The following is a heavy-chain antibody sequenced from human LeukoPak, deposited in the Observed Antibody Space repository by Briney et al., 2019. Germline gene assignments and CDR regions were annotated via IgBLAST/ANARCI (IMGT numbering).Heavy chain of an antibody. CDR2: INHSGST. Sequence: SETLSLTCAVYGGSFSGYYWSWIRQPPGKGLEWIGEINHSGSTNYNPSLKSRVTMSVDTSKNQFSLKLSSVTAADTAVYYCARDSEWYFDLWGRGTLVTVSS. V-gene: IGHV4-34*01. CDR3: ARDSEWYFDL. D-gene: IGHD1-26*01. J-gene: IGHJ2*01. CDR1: GGSFSGYY.